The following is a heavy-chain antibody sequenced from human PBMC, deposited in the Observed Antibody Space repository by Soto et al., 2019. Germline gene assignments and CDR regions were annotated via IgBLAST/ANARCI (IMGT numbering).Heavy chain of an antibody. Sequence: QLQLQESGPGLVKPSETLSLTCTVSGGSISSSSYYWGWIRQPPGKGLEWIGSIYYSGSTYYNPSLKSRFTISGDTSKNQFSLKLSSVTAADTAVYYCKSKYDFWSKNYYYYYMDVWGKGTTVTVSS. CDR3: KSKYDFWSKNYYYYYMDV. D-gene: IGHD3-3*01. CDR2: IYYSGST. V-gene: IGHV4-39*01. CDR1: GGSISSSSYY. J-gene: IGHJ6*03.